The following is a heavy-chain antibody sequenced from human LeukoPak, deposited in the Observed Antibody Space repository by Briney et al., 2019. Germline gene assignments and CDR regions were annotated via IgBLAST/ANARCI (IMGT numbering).Heavy chain of an antibody. CDR2: LNPNSGGT. J-gene: IGHJ4*02. CDR3: ARIAAADDC. V-gene: IGHV1-2*06. CDR1: GYTFTGYY. Sequence: ASVKVSCKASGYTFTGYYMHWVRQAPGQGLEWMGRLNPNSGGTNYAQKFQGRITMTRDTSISTAYMELSSLRSEDTAVYYCARIAAADDCWGQGTLVTVSS. D-gene: IGHD6-13*01.